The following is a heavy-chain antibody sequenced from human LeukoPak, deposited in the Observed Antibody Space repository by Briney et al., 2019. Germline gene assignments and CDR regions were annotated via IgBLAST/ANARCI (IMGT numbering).Heavy chain of an antibody. CDR1: GGSISSYY. D-gene: IGHD3-10*01. Sequence: PSETLSLTCTVSGGSISSYYWSWIRQPPGKGLEWIGYIYTSGSTNYNPSLKSRVTISVDTSKNQFSLKLSSVTAADTAVYYCARDATMVRGDLDYWGQGTLVTVSS. CDR3: ARDATMVRGDLDY. J-gene: IGHJ4*02. V-gene: IGHV4-4*08. CDR2: IYTSGST.